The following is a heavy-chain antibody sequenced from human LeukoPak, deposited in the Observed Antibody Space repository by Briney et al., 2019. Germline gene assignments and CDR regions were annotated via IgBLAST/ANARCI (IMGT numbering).Heavy chain of an antibody. CDR3: ASNIVVVTAITYYYYGMDV. J-gene: IGHJ6*02. CDR1: GGTFSSYA. CDR2: IIPILGIA. Sequence: SVKVSCKASGGTFSSYAISWVRQAPGQGLEWMGRIIPILGIANYAQKFQGRVTITADKSTSTAYMELSSLRSEDTAVYYCASNIVVVTAITYYYYGMDVWGQGTTVTVSS. D-gene: IGHD2-21*02. V-gene: IGHV1-69*04.